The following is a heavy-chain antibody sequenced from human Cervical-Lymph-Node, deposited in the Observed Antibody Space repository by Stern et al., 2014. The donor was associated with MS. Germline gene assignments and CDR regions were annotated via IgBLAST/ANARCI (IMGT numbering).Heavy chain of an antibody. V-gene: IGHV1-8*02. CDR3: ARTDDYYYTMDV. Sequence: VQLVESGAEVKKPGASVKVSCKASGYTFTSNDINWVRQATGQGLEWMGWMNPNSVNTGYAQKFQGRVTMTRNTSISTAYMELSSLRSEDTAVYYCARTDDYYYTMDVWGQGTTVTVS. CDR1: GYTFTSND. CDR2: MNPNSVNT. J-gene: IGHJ6*02.